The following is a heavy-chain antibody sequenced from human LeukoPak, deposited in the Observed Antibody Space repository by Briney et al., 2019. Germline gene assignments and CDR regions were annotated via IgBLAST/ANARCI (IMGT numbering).Heavy chain of an antibody. CDR2: IYTSGST. V-gene: IGHV4-4*07. CDR1: GGSTSSYS. Sequence: SETLSLTCTVAGGSTSSYSWSWIRQPAREGLERSGRIYTSGSTNYNPSLKSRVTMPVDTSKNQSSPTLRSVTAADTAAYYCARESYLCDLSAFDIWGQGTMVTVSA. CDR3: ARESYLCDLSAFDI. D-gene: IGHD2-21*02. J-gene: IGHJ3*02.